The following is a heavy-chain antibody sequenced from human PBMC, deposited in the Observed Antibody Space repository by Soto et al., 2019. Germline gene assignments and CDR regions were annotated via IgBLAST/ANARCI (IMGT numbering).Heavy chain of an antibody. D-gene: IGHD3-22*01. CDR1: GGSISSSSYY. Sequence: QLQLQESGPGLVKPSETLSLTCTVSGGSISSSSYYWGWIRQPPGKGLEWIGSIYYSGSTYYNPSLKSRVTISVDTSKNLFSLKLSSVTAADTAVYYCARLDYDGSGYYPYFDYWGQGTLVTVSS. J-gene: IGHJ4*02. CDR2: IYYSGST. V-gene: IGHV4-39*01. CDR3: ARLDYDGSGYYPYFDY.